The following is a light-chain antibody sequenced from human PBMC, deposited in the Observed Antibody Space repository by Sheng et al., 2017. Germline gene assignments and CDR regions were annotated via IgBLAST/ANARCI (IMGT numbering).Light chain of an antibody. CDR3: LEYNTYSRT. J-gene: IGKJ1*01. V-gene: IGKV1-5*03. CDR1: QSISRY. CDR2: KAS. Sequence: DIQMTQSPSTLSASVGDRVTITCRASQSISRYLAWYQQKPGKAPKLLIFKASSLETGVPSRFSGSGSGTEFTLTIGSLQPDDFATYYCLEYNTYSRTFGQGTEGGSQT.